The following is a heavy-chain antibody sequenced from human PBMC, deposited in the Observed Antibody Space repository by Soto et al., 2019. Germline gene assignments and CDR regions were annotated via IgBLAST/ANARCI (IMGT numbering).Heavy chain of an antibody. CDR3: AKGGTGYSSSWYETDYYYYYYMDV. Sequence: PSETVSLTCTVSGGSISSGGYYWSWIRQHPGKGLEWIGYIYYSGSTYYNPSLKSRVTISVDTSKNQFSLKLSSVTAADTAVYYCAKGGTGYSSSWYETDYYYYYYMDVWGKGTTVTVSS. D-gene: IGHD6-13*01. V-gene: IGHV4-31*03. CDR2: IYYSGST. CDR1: GGSISSGGYY. J-gene: IGHJ6*03.